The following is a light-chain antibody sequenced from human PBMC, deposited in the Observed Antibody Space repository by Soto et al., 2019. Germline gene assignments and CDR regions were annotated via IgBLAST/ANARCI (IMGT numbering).Light chain of an antibody. Sequence: EIVLTQSPGTLSFATGERATLSCRATQSVSSNYLAWYRQKPGQAPRLLIYGASTRATGIPDRFSGSGSGTDFTLTISRLEPEDFAVYYCQQYVSSPPSFGQGTRLEIK. V-gene: IGKV3-20*01. CDR2: GAS. CDR1: QSVSSNY. CDR3: QQYVSSPPS. J-gene: IGKJ5*01.